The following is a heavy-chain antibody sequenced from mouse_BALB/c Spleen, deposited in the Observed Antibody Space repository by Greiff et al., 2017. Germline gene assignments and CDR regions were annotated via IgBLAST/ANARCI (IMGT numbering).Heavy chain of an antibody. D-gene: IGHD2-1*01. J-gene: IGHJ4*01. CDR3: ARDGNYGGAMDY. V-gene: IGHV7-3*02. CDR1: GFTFTDYY. Sequence: EVMLVESGGGLVQPGGSLRLSCAPSGFTFTDYYMSWVRQPPGKALEWLGFIRNKANGYTTEYSASVKGRFTISRDNSQSILYLQMNTLRAEDSATYYCARDGNYGGAMDYWGQGTSVTVSS. CDR2: IRNKANGYTT.